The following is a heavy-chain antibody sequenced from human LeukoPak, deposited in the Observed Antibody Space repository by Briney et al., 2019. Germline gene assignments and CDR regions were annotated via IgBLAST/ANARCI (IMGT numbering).Heavy chain of an antibody. CDR3: ARGGYYDSSGAWYFDL. J-gene: IGHJ2*01. D-gene: IGHD3-22*01. CDR2: ISWNSGSI. CDR1: RFTFDDYA. Sequence: GGSLGLSCAASRFTFDDYAMHWVRQAPGKGLEWVSGISWNSGSIGYADSVKGRFTISRDNAKNSLYLQMNSLRAEDMALYYCARGGYYDSSGAWYFDLWGRGTLVTVSS. V-gene: IGHV3-9*03.